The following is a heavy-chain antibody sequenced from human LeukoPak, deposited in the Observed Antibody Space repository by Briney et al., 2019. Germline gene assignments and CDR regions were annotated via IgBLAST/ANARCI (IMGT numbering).Heavy chain of an antibody. D-gene: IGHD3-22*01. Sequence: GGSLRLSCEASGFTFSNYWMSWVRQAPGKGLEWLANINQDGSGIYYVDSVQGRFTISRDSGKNSLYLHINSLRADDTAVYYCARDQGSMIVVRPTHWYFDPWGRGTLVTVSS. J-gene: IGHJ2*01. CDR1: GFTFSNYW. CDR2: INQDGSGI. CDR3: ARDQGSMIVVRPTHWYFDP. V-gene: IGHV3-7*03.